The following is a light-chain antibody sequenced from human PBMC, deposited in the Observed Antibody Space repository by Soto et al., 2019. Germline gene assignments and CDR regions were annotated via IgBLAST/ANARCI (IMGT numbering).Light chain of an antibody. CDR2: EVS. J-gene: IGLJ1*01. CDR3: RSYTSSSIDYV. CDR1: SSDVGGYNY. V-gene: IGLV2-14*01. Sequence: QSALTQPASVSGSPGQSITISCTGTSSDVGGYNYVSWYQQHPGKAPKLMIYEVSNRPSGVSNRFSGSKSGNTASLTISGLQAEDEADHHCRSYTSSSIDYVFGTGTKVTVL.